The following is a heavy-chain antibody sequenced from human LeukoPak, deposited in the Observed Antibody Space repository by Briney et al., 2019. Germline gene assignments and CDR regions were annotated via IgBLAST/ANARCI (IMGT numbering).Heavy chain of an antibody. Sequence: PSETLSLTCTVSGGSVRSGDYYWCWIRQHPGKGLEWIGYIHESGSTYYNPSLKSRSTISVDTSKNLFSLTLKSVTAADTAVYYCPRDRITGGGEHGMDVWGQGTTVTVSS. D-gene: IGHD3-10*01. CDR3: PRDRITGGGEHGMDV. CDR1: GGSVRSGDYY. V-gene: IGHV4-31*03. CDR2: IHESGST. J-gene: IGHJ6*02.